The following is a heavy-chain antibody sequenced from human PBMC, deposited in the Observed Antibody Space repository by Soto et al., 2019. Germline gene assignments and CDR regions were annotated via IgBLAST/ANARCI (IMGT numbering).Heavy chain of an antibody. J-gene: IGHJ5*02. CDR1: GFSLSTSGVG. CDR2: IYWDDDK. D-gene: IGHD3-22*01. V-gene: IGHV2-5*02. Sequence: QITLKESGPTLVKPTQTLTLTCTFSGFSLSTSGVGVGWIRQPPGKALEWLALIYWDDDKRYSPSLKSRLTITKDTSKNQVVLTMTNMDPVDTATYYCAHRRGRYYYDSSGYYPRNWFDPWGQGTLVTVSS. CDR3: AHRRGRYYYDSSGYYPRNWFDP.